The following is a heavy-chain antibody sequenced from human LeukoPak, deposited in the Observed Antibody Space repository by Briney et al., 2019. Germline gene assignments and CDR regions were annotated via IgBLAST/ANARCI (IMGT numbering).Heavy chain of an antibody. V-gene: IGHV1-2*02. Sequence: ASVKVSCKASGYTFTGYHLHWVRQAPGQGLEWMGWISGGSNYAQKSQGRVTMTRDTSISTAYMELGRLRSDDTAFYYCARGGRHRGLTQREKARERGTPERRPPDKKPHRGWVGRNTARPALTVGGGGGGGTWDSSLDYWGQGTLVTVSS. CDR3: ARGGRHRGLTQREKARERGTPERRPPDKKPHRGWVGRNTARPALTVGGGGGGGTWDSSLDY. J-gene: IGHJ4*02. D-gene: IGHD3-16*01. CDR1: GYTFTGYH. CDR2: ISGGS.